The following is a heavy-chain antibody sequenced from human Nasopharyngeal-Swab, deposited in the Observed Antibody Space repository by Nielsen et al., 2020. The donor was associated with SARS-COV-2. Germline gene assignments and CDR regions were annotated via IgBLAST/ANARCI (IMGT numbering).Heavy chain of an antibody. V-gene: IGHV1-18*01. J-gene: IGHJ4*02. CDR3: ARAVFLTRKVAAAGTLGDY. Sequence: ASVKVSCKASGYTFTRYGISWVRQAPGQGLEWMGCISAYNGNTNYAQKLQGRVTMTTDTSTSTAYMELRSLRSDDTAVYYCARAVFLTRKVAAAGTLGDYWGQGTLVTVSS. D-gene: IGHD6-13*01. CDR2: ISAYNGNT. CDR1: GYTFTRYG.